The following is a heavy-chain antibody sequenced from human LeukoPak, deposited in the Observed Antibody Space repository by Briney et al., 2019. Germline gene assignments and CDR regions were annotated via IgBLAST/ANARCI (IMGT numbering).Heavy chain of an antibody. J-gene: IGHJ6*03. V-gene: IGHV1-8*02. Sequence: GASVRVSCKASGYTFTSYDINWVRQATGQGLEWMGWMNPNSGNTGYAQKFQGRVTMTRNTSISTAYMELSSLRSEDTAVYYCARGPGYSSGWYSHLQYYYYYYYMDVWGKGTTVTISS. CDR3: ARGPGYSSGWYSHLQYYYYYYYMDV. CDR1: GYTFTSYD. CDR2: MNPNSGNT. D-gene: IGHD6-19*01.